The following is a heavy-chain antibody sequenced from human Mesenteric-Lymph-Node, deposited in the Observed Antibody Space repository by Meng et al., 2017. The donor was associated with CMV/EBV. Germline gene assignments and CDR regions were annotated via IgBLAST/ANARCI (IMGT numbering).Heavy chain of an antibody. CDR1: GYTFTSYD. CDR3: ARSCSSSTCRAPSPDY. D-gene: IGHD2-2*01. V-gene: IGHV1-2*02. CDR2: INPHSAGT. J-gene: IGHJ4*02. Sequence: ASVKVSCKASGYTFTSYDINWVRQATGQGLEWVGWINPHSAGTKYAQKVQGRVTVTRDTSITTAYMELSRLRPDDTAVYYCARSCSSSTCRAPSPDYWGQGTLVTVSS.